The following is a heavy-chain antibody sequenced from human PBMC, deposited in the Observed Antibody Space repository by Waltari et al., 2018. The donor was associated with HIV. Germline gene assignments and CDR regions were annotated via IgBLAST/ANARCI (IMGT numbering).Heavy chain of an antibody. CDR3: AKGVVVVTPPRQCFDY. V-gene: IGHV3-23*01. Sequence: EVQLLESGGGLVQPGGSLSLSCVVSGFSFNNYAMNWVRQAPGRGLGWVCGVGGTGGTTYYADSVKGRFTISRNNPKNTLKLQLKSLRAENTAVYYCAKGVVVVTPPRQCFDYWGQGTLVTVSS. CDR1: GFSFNNYA. J-gene: IGHJ4*02. CDR2: VGGTGGTT. D-gene: IGHD2-21*02.